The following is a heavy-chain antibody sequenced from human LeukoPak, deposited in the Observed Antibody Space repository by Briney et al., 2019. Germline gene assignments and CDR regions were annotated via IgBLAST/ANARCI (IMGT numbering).Heavy chain of an antibody. J-gene: IGHJ4*02. Sequence: QTGGSLRLSCAASGFTFDDYTMHWVRQAPGKGLEWVSLISWDGGSTSYADSVKGRFTISRDNSKNTLYLQMNSLRAEDTAVYYCAKGVTTVTLFSPYDYWGQGTLVTVSS. CDR3: AKGVTTVTLFSPYDY. V-gene: IGHV3-43*01. CDR1: GFTFDDYT. D-gene: IGHD4-17*01. CDR2: ISWDGGST.